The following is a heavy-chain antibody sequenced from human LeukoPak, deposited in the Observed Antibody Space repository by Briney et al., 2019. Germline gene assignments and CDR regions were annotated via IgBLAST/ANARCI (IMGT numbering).Heavy chain of an antibody. CDR3: ARVPPYCSSTSCYLDY. CDR1: GYTFTGYY. D-gene: IGHD2-2*01. Sequence: ASVKVSCKASGYTFTGYYMHWVRQAPGQGLEWMGWINPNSGGTNYAQKFQGRVTMTRDTSISTAYMELRRLRSDDTAVYYCARVPPYCSSTSCYLDYWGQGTLVTVSS. J-gene: IGHJ4*02. V-gene: IGHV1-2*02. CDR2: INPNSGGT.